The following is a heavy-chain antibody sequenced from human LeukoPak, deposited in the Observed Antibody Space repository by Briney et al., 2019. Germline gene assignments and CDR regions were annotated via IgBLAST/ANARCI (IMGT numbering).Heavy chain of an antibody. D-gene: IGHD3/OR15-3a*01. J-gene: IGHJ3*02. CDR1: GFTFSSYA. V-gene: IGHV3-23*01. Sequence: GGSLRLSCAASGFTFSSYAMSWVRQAPGKGLEWVSAITGTGGSTYYAASVKGRFTVSRDNSKNTLYLQMSSLRAEDTAMYYCAKVRDTRDWYKDAFDIWGQGTRVTVSS. CDR3: AKVRDTRDWYKDAFDI. CDR2: ITGTGGST.